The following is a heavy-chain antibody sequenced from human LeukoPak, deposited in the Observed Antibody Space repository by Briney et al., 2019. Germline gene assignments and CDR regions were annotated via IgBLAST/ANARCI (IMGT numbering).Heavy chain of an antibody. J-gene: IGHJ2*01. CDR3: ARGVGYCAGSSCYSRFDL. CDR2: IHHSGTT. D-gene: IGHD2-2*02. CDR1: GGSMYTYY. Sequence: PSETLSLTCSVSGGSMYTYYWTWIRQPPGKRLEWIGYIHHSGTTNHKSYLKSRVTISVDTSKNQFSLTLGSVTTADTAMYYCARGVGYCAGSSCYSRFDLWGRGTLVTVSS. V-gene: IGHV4-59*01.